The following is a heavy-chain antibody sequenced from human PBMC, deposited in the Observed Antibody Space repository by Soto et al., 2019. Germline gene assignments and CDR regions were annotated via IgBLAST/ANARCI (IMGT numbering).Heavy chain of an antibody. V-gene: IGHV4-31*03. D-gene: IGHD6-19*01. Sequence: SETLSLTCTVSGGSISSGGYYWSWIRQHPGKGLEWIGYIYYSGSTYYNPSLKSRVTISVDTSKNQFSLKLSSVTAADTAVYYCARVSALGQWLVPYYFDYWGQGTLVTVSS. CDR2: IYYSGST. CDR1: GGSISSGGYY. CDR3: ARVSALGQWLVPYYFDY. J-gene: IGHJ4*02.